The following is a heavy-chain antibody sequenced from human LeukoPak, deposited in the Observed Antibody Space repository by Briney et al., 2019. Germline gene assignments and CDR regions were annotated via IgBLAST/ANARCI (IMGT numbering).Heavy chain of an antibody. D-gene: IGHD3-10*01. J-gene: IGHJ3*02. CDR2: ISSSSGYI. CDR1: GFTFSSYS. V-gene: IGHV3-21*01. CDR3: VRDQALWGAFDI. Sequence: PGGSLRLSCAASGFTFSSYSMNWVRQAPGKGLEWVSSISSSSGYIYYADSVKGRFTISRDNGKNTLFLQMKSLRAEDTAVYYCVRDQALWGAFDIWGQGTMVTVSS.